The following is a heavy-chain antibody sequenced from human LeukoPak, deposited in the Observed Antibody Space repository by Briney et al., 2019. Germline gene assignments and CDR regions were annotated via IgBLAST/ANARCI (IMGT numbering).Heavy chain of an antibody. Sequence: SSETLSLTCTVSGDSISSDYWSWIRQPAGKGLEWIGRVYTSGSTSYNPSLKSRVTMSVDTSKNQFSLNLSSVTAADTAVYYCARAGSGYDYYFDYWGQGTLVTVSS. CDR3: ARAGSGYDYYFDY. V-gene: IGHV4-4*07. D-gene: IGHD5-12*01. CDR2: VYTSGST. J-gene: IGHJ4*02. CDR1: GDSISSDY.